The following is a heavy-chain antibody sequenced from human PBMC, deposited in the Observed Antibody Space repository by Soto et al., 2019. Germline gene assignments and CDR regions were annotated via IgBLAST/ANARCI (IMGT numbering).Heavy chain of an antibody. J-gene: IGHJ4*02. CDR2: IYHSGST. Sequence: PSETLSLTCTVSGGSISSGNYYWSWIRQPPGKGLEWIGYIYHSGSTYYNPSLKSRVTISVDRSKNQFSLKLSSVTAADTAVYYCARGMTTVTTLDYWGQGTLVTVS. D-gene: IGHD4-4*01. CDR3: ARGMTTVTTLDY. V-gene: IGHV4-30-2*01. CDR1: GGSISSGNYY.